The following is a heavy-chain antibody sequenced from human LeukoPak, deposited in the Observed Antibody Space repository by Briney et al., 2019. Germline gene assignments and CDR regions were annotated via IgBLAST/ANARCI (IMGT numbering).Heavy chain of an antibody. Sequence: GGSLRLSCAASGFTFSSYGMHWVRQAPGKGLEWVAVIWYDGSNKYYADSVKGRFTISRDNSKNTLYLQMNSLRAEDTAVYYCASGVVTDALDIWGQGTMVTVSS. V-gene: IGHV3-33*01. D-gene: IGHD2-21*02. J-gene: IGHJ3*02. CDR1: GFTFSSYG. CDR2: IWYDGSNK. CDR3: ASGVVTDALDI.